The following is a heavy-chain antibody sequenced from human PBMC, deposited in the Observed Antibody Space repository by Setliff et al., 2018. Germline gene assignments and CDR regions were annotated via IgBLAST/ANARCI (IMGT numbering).Heavy chain of an antibody. Sequence: GASVKVSCKASGYTLINYGISWVRQAPGQGLEWMGWIGAYTGNTNYAQKFQGRVTMTTDTSTSTAYMELRSLRSDDTAVYYCSRLVRYCTTTTCQTLSGGEHWGPGTLVTVSS. V-gene: IGHV1-18*01. D-gene: IGHD2-8*01. CDR2: IGAYTGNT. CDR3: SRLVRYCTTTTCQTLSGGEH. CDR1: GYTLINYG. J-gene: IGHJ1*01.